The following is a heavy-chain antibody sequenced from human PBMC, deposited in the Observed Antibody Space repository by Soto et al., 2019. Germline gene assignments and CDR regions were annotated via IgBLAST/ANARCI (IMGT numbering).Heavy chain of an antibody. J-gene: IGHJ3*02. D-gene: IGHD2-15*01. V-gene: IGHV1-69*13. CDR2: IIPIFGTA. CDR1: GGTFSSYA. CDR3: ARDEDIIVGVTTGAFDI. Sequence: ASVKVSCKASGGTFSSYAISWVRQAPGQGLEWTGGIIPIFGTANYAQKFQGRVTITADESTSTAYMELSSLRSEDTAVYYCARDEDIIVGVTTGAFDIWGQGTMVTVSS.